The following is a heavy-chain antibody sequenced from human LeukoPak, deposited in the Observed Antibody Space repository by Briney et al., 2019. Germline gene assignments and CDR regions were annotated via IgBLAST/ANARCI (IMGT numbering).Heavy chain of an antibody. CDR1: GGSISSGGYY. V-gene: IGHV4-30-2*01. CDR3: ARVNWDFWSGYFSY. D-gene: IGHD3-3*01. J-gene: IGHJ4*02. Sequence: SETLSLTCTVSGGSISSGGYYWSWIRQPPGKGLEWIGYINHSGSTYYNPSLKSRVTISVDRSKNQFSLKLSSVTAADTAVYYCARVNWDFWSGYFSYWGQGTLVTVSS. CDR2: INHSGST.